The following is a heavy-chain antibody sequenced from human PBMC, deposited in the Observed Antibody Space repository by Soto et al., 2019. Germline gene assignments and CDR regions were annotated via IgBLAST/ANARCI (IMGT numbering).Heavy chain of an antibody. V-gene: IGHV4-30-4*01. CDR1: GGSISSSYYY. CDR3: ARSVFP. Sequence: SETLSLTCTVSGGSISSSYYYWGWIRQPPGEGLEWIGYIYYSGKTYYNPSLKSRLTLSVDTSKNQFSLKLSSVTAADTAVYYCARSVFPWGQGTLVTV. J-gene: IGHJ5*02. CDR2: IYYSGKT.